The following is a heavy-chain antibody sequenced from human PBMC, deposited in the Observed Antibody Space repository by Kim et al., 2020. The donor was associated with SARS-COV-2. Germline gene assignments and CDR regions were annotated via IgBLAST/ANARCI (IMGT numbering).Heavy chain of an antibody. D-gene: IGHD4-17*01. V-gene: IGHV4-39*07. Sequence: SLKSRVTISVDTSKNKFSLKLSSVTAADTAIYYCVRVRSTYGDPYHHGMDVWGQGPTVTVSS. CDR3: VRVRSTYGDPYHHGMDV. J-gene: IGHJ6*02.